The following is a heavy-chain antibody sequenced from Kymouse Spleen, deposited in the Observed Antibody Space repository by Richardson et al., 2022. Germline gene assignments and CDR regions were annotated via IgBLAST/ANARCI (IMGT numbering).Heavy chain of an antibody. CDR3: TTGAPTGTTVFYYYYGMDV. Sequence: EVQLVESGGGLVKPGGSLRLSCAASGFTFSNAWMSWVRQAPGKGLEWVGRIKSKTDGGTTDYAAPVKGRFTISRDDSKNTLYLQMNSLKTEDTAVYYCTTGAPTGTTVFYYYYGMDVWGQGTTVTVSS. V-gene: IGHV3-15*01. J-gene: IGHJ6*02. CDR1: GFTFSNAW. CDR2: IKSKTDGGTT. D-gene: IGHD1-7*01.